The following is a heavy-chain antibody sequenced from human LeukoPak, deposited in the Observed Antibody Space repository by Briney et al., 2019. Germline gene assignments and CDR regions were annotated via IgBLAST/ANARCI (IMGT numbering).Heavy chain of an antibody. V-gene: IGHV3-33*01. J-gene: IGHJ4*02. D-gene: IGHD2-15*01. CDR1: AFTFSRYG. CDR3: SRVHLTGELLDY. Sequence: PGGSLKLSCAASAFTFSRYGMNWVRQAPGKGLEWVAGICYDGSYKYYADSVKGRFTISRDNSKNTLYLQMNSLRADDTAVSYCSRVHLTGELLDYWGQGTLVTVSS. CDR2: ICYDGSYK.